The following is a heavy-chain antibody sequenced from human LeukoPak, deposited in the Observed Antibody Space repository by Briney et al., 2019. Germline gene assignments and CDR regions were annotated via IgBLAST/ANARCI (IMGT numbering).Heavy chain of an antibody. Sequence: PSETPSLTCTVSGASINSYYWSWIRQPAGKGLEWIGRIYTSGRTNYNPSLKSRLTMSEDTSKNQFSLKLSSATAADTAVYYCARQTSSGGFDYWGQGTLVTVSS. D-gene: IGHD3-10*01. CDR3: ARQTSSGGFDY. CDR2: IYTSGRT. V-gene: IGHV4-4*07. J-gene: IGHJ4*02. CDR1: GASINSYY.